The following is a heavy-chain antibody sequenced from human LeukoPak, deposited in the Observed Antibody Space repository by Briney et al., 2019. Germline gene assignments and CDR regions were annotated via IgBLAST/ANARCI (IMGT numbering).Heavy chain of an antibody. D-gene: IGHD3-16*01. V-gene: IGHV1-18*01. CDR2: ISTYNNNT. CDR1: GYTFTSYG. J-gene: IGHJ6*03. Sequence: ASVKVPCKASGYTFTSYGISWVRQAPGQGLEWLGWISTYNNNTHYAQKFQVRVTMTRNTSINTAYLELSSLRSDDTAVYFCARGVGGLGNMDVWGEGTTVIVSS. CDR3: ARGVGGLGNMDV.